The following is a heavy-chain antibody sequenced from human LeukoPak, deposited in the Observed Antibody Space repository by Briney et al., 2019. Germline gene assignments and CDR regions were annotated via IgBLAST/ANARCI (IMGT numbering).Heavy chain of an antibody. V-gene: IGHV3-23*01. D-gene: IGHD6-19*01. Sequence: PGGSLRLSCAASGVSVTTYAMSWVRQAPGKGLEWVSAITGTDDATYHADSVKGRFTIARDRSKNTLYLEMNGLRAEDTAVHHCAKSRSVADAFDIWGHGAMVTVSS. CDR2: ITGTDDAT. CDR3: AKSRSVADAFDI. CDR1: GVSVTTYA. J-gene: IGHJ3*02.